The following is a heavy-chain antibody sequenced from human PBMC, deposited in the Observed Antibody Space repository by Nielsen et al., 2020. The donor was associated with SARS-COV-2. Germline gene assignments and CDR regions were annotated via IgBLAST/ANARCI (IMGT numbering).Heavy chain of an antibody. D-gene: IGHD5-12*01. V-gene: IGHV3-73*01. CDR1: GLAFSDSS. CDR3: TRVNPISGSWFDAFDI. J-gene: IGHJ3*02. Sequence: GESLKISCAASGLAFSDSSIQWVRQASGRGLEWVGRIRTKPDNYATVYPESVKGRFTISRDDSKNTAYLQMNSLKTEDTAVYYCTRVNPISGSWFDAFDIWGQGTMVTVSS. CDR2: IRTKPDNYAT.